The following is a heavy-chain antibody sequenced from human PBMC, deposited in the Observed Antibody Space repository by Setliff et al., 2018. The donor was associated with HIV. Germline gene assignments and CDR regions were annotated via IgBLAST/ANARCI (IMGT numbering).Heavy chain of an antibody. CDR2: VFYSGGA. J-gene: IGHJ6*03. CDR3: ARLGDNSGYYYYYYMDV. CDR1: GASMRGHY. Sequence: PSETLSLTCTVSGASMRGHYWSWIRQPPGKGLEWIGIVFYSGGANYNPSLKSRITMSVDKSKNQFSLKLSAVTAADTAVYYCARLGDNSGYYYYYYMDVWGKGTTVTVSS. V-gene: IGHV4-59*11. D-gene: IGHD6-19*01.